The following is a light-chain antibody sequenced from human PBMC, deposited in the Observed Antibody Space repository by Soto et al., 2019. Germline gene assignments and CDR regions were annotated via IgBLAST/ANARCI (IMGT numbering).Light chain of an antibody. CDR1: QSVSSSY. CDR3: QQYGSSPGT. CDR2: GAA. V-gene: IGKV3-20*01. Sequence: EIVLTQSPGTLSLSPGERATLSCRASQSVSSSYLAWYQQKPGQAPRLLIYGAASRATGIPDRCSGSGSGKDFTLTISRLEPEDCAVYYCQQYGSSPGTFGQETKVEIK. J-gene: IGKJ1*01.